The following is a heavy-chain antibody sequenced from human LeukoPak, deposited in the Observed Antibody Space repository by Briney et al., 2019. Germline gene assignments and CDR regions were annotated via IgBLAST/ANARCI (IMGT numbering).Heavy chain of an antibody. CDR1: GFTFSNYA. J-gene: IGHJ4*02. Sequence: GWSLRLSCAASGFTFSNYAMHWVRQAPGKGLEWVAVISYDGSDKYYADYVKGRFTISRDNSKNPLYLQMNSLRTDEDTAVYYCAHQRGGVFDYWGQGTLVTVSS. V-gene: IGHV3-30-3*01. CDR2: ISYDGSDK. D-gene: IGHD5-12*01. CDR3: AHQRGGVFDY.